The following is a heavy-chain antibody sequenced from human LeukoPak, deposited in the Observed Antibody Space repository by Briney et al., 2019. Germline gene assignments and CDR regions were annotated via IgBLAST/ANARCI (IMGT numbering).Heavy chain of an antibody. Sequence: GGSLRLSCAASGFSFSSMNWVRQAPGQGLEGVAVISYDGSNKYYAYSVKGRFTISRDNSKNTLYLQMNSLRAEDTAVYYCARDYMWRWLQRGAKNYWGQGTLVTVSS. CDR1: GFSFSS. CDR2: ISYDGSNK. CDR3: ARDYMWRWLQRGAKNY. D-gene: IGHD5-24*01. V-gene: IGHV3-30*04. J-gene: IGHJ4*02.